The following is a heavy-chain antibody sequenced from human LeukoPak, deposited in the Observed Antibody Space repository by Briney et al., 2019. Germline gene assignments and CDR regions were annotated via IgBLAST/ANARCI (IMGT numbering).Heavy chain of an antibody. V-gene: IGHV7-4-1*02. J-gene: IGHJ5*02. D-gene: IGHD2-21*01. Sequence: ASVTVSCKASGYTFTSYVMNWVRQAPGQGLEWMGWINTNTGNPTYAQGFTGRFVFSLDTSVSTAYLQISSLKTEDTAVYYRARNLPGGGFDPWGQGTLVTVSS. CDR2: INTNTGNP. CDR1: GYTFTSYV. CDR3: ARNLPGGGFDP.